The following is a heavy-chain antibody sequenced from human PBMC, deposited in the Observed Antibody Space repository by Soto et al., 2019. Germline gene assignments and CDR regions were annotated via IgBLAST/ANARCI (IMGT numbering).Heavy chain of an antibody. V-gene: IGHV4-31*03. CDR3: ARDTYYYDSSGHMGYYYYGMDV. CDR1: GGSISSGGYY. Sequence: KTSETLSLTCTVSGGSISSGGYYWSWIRQHPGKGLEWIGYIYYSGSTYYNPSLKSRVTISVDTSKNQFSLKLSSVTAADTAVYYCARDTYYYDSSGHMGYYYYGMDVWGQGTTVTVSS. CDR2: IYYSGST. J-gene: IGHJ6*02. D-gene: IGHD3-22*01.